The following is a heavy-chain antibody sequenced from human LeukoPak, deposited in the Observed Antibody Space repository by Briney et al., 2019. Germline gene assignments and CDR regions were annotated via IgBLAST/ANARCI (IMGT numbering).Heavy chain of an antibody. CDR3: ARHGTLEMASSPDFDY. J-gene: IGHJ4*02. D-gene: IGHD5-24*01. CDR2: IPYSGGT. V-gene: IGHV4-39*01. Sequence: SVTLSLTCTVSGGSISSRSYYWGWIRQPPGKGLEWIGRIPYSGGTHYNPSLKSRVTISVDTSKNQFSLKLSSVTAADTAVYYCARHGTLEMASSPDFDYWGQGTLVTVSS. CDR1: GGSISSRSYY.